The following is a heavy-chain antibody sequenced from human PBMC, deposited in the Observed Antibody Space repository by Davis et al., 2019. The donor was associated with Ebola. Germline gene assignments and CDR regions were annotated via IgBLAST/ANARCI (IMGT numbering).Heavy chain of an antibody. V-gene: IGHV3-53*01. CDR1: GFTVSSSY. Sequence: GESLKISCAASGFTVSSSYMTWVRQAPGNGLDWVSLLYSGGSAYYTDSVQGRFTISRDNSKNILYLQMDSLRAEDTAVYYCARVFAQQDWYFDLWGRGTLVTVSS. J-gene: IGHJ2*01. CDR3: ARVFAQQDWYFDL. CDR2: LYSGGSA. D-gene: IGHD6-13*01.